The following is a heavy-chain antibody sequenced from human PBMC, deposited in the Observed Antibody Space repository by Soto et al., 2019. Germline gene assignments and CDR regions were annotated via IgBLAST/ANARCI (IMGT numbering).Heavy chain of an antibody. CDR3: AKVKFGVVDWCFDL. J-gene: IGHJ2*01. V-gene: IGHV3-23*01. CDR2: IIGSDDST. CDR1: GFTFTSYS. Sequence: PGGSLRLSCAASGFTFTSYSMSWVRQAPGKGLEWVSIIIGSDDSTYYADSVKGRFTISRDNSKNTLYLQMHSLRAEDTAVYYCAKVKFGVVDWCFDLWGRGTLVTVSS. D-gene: IGHD2-2*01.